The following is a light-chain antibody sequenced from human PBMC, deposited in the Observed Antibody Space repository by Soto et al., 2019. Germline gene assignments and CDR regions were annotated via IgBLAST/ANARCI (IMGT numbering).Light chain of an antibody. J-gene: IGLJ1*01. Sequence: QSVLTQPPSVSAAPGQKVTISCSGSSSNIGGNSVSWYQQLPGTAPKPLIYDDNKRPSGVPDRISGSKSGTSATLGITGFQTGDEADYYCGSWDSSLSAYVFGTGTKVTVL. CDR3: GSWDSSLSAYV. CDR1: SSNIGGNS. CDR2: DDN. V-gene: IGLV1-51*01.